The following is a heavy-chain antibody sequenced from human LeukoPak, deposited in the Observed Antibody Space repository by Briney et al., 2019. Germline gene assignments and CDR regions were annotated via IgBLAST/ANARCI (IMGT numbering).Heavy chain of an antibody. CDR1: GFTFSDYS. CDR2: ISRSSCTQ. Sequence: GRSPRLSCAGGFTFSDYSMNWIRQAPGKGLEWVSYISRSSCTQYFTDSVKGRFHISRENAKRSLYLRMNSLRAEDTAVYYCVGWGSDESWGQGTLVTVSS. D-gene: IGHD3-10*01. V-gene: IGHV3-48*01. CDR3: VGWGSDES. J-gene: IGHJ5*02.